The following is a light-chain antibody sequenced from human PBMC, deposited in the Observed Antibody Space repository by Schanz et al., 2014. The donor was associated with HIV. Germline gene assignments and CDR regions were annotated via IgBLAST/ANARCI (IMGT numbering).Light chain of an antibody. CDR2: GNT. J-gene: IGLJ2*01. Sequence: QSVLTQPPSASGTPGQRVTISCSGSSSNIGSNTVNWYQQLPGTAPKLLIYGNTNRPSGVPDRFSGSKSGNTASLTVSGLQAEDEADYYCSSYAGSNNVVFGGGTKLTVL. V-gene: IGLV1-44*01. CDR3: SSYAGSNNVV. CDR1: SSNIGSNT.